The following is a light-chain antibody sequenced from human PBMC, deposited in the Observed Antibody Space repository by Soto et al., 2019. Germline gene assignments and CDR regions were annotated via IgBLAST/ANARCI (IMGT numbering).Light chain of an antibody. Sequence: EIEMTQSPATLSLAPGERVTLSCRASESVSTNLAWYQQKPGQAPRLLIYGASTRAADIPARFSGSGSGTEFTLTISSLQSEDFAVYYCQQYNNWPPWTFGRGTKVDIK. CDR3: QQYNNWPPWT. CDR1: ESVSTN. CDR2: GAS. J-gene: IGKJ1*01. V-gene: IGKV3-15*01.